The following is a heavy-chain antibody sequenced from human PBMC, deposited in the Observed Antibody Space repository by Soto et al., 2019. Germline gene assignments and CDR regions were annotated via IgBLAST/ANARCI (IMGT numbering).Heavy chain of an antibody. CDR1: GFTFSSYA. CDR3: ANSGSYYSGLTFGY. V-gene: IGHV3-23*01. CDR2: ISGSGGST. J-gene: IGHJ4*02. Sequence: PGGSLRLSCAASGFTFSSYAMSWVRQAPGKGLEWVSAISGSGGSTYYADSVKGRFTISRDNSKNTLYLQMNSLRAEDTAVYYCANSGSYYSGLTFGYWGQGTLVTVSS. D-gene: IGHD1-26*01.